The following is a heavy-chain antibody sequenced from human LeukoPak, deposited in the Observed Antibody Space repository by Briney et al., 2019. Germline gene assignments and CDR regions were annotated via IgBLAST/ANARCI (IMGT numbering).Heavy chain of an antibody. D-gene: IGHD2-21*01. CDR2: IRYDGSYT. CDR3: VKGALFHFDY. Sequence: GGSLRLSCAASGFTFSSYGMHWVRQAPGRGLEWFAFIRYDGSYTYYTDSVKGRFTISKDNSKNTLYVQMNSLRVEDTAVYYCVKGALFHFDYWGQGMLVTVSS. V-gene: IGHV3-30*02. CDR1: GFTFSSYG. J-gene: IGHJ4*02.